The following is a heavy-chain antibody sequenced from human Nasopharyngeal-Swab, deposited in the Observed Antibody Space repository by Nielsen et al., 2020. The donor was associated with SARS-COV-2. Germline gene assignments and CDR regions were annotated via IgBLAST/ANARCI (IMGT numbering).Heavy chain of an antibody. CDR2: ISSSSSYI. CDR1: GFTFSSYS. Sequence: GESLKISCAASGFTFSSYSMNWVRQAPGKGLEWVSSISSSSSYIYYADSVKGRFTISRDNARNSLYLQMNSLRAEDTALYYCARESPRTNWHDGYFDYWGHGTLVTVSS. J-gene: IGHJ4*01. D-gene: IGHD1-1*01. CDR3: ARESPRTNWHDGYFDY. V-gene: IGHV3-21*01.